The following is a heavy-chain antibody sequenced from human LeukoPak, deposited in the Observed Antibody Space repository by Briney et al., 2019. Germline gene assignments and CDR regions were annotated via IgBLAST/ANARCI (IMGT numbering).Heavy chain of an antibody. CDR1: GFTFSSYA. V-gene: IGHV3-30*01. J-gene: IGHJ6*03. CDR3: ARDLGCSSTSCYSHYYYYMDV. Sequence: GRSLRLSCAASGFTFSSYAMHWVRQAPGKGLEWVAVISYDGSNKYYADSVKGRFTISRDNSKNTLYLQMNSLRAEDTAVYYCARDLGCSSTSCYSHYYYYMDVWGKGTTVTVSS. D-gene: IGHD2-2*01. CDR2: ISYDGSNK.